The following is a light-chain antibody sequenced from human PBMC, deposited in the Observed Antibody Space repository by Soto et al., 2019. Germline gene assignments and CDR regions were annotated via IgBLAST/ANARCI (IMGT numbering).Light chain of an antibody. CDR2: GAS. CDR3: QHRSNWPA. V-gene: IGKV3-15*01. Sequence: EIVLRQSPATLSLSPGERATLSCRASQSVSSNLAWYQQKPGQAPRLLIYGASSRATGIPARFSGSGSGTEFTITISSLQSEDFALYYCQHRSNWPAFGGGTKVEIK. CDR1: QSVSSN. J-gene: IGKJ4*01.